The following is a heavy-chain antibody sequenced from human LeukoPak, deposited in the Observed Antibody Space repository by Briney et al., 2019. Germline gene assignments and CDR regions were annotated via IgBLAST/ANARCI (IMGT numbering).Heavy chain of an antibody. D-gene: IGHD3-3*01. V-gene: IGHV1-2*02. J-gene: IGHJ4*02. CDR3: AATLDYDFWSGYYYYFDY. Sequence: ASVKVSCKASGYTFTGYYMHWVRQAPGQGLEWMGWINPNSGGTNYAQKFQGRVTMTRDTSISTAYMELGRLRSDDTAVYYCAATLDYDFWSGYYYYFDYWGQGTLVTVSS. CDR1: GYTFTGYY. CDR2: INPNSGGT.